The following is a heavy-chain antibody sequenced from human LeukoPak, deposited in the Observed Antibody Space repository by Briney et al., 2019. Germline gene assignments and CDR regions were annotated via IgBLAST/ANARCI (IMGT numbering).Heavy chain of an antibody. V-gene: IGHV4-59*12. CDR1: GGSISSYY. Sequence: SETLSLTCTVSGGSISSYYWSWIRQPPGKGLEWIGYIYYSGSTNYNPSLKSRVTISVDTSKNQFSLKLSSVTAADTAVYYCARDISYYGSGRFDYWGQGTLVTVSS. D-gene: IGHD3-10*01. J-gene: IGHJ4*02. CDR3: ARDISYYGSGRFDY. CDR2: IYYSGST.